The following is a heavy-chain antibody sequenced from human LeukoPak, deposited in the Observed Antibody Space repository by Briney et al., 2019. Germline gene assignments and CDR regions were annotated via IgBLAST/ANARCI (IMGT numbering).Heavy chain of an antibody. J-gene: IGHJ4*02. D-gene: IGHD6-19*01. V-gene: IGHV3-21*01. CDR3: AREGIAVAGSTLDY. CDR1: GFTFSSYS. CDR2: ISSSSSYI. Sequence: EGSLRLSCAASGFTFSSYSMNWVRQAPGKGLEWVSSISSSSSYIYYADSVKGRFTISRDSAKNSLYLQMNSLRAEDTAVYYCAREGIAVAGSTLDYWGQGTLVTVSS.